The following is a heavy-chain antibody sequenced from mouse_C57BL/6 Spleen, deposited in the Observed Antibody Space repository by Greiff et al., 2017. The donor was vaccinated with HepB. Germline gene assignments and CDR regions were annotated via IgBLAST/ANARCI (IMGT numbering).Heavy chain of an antibody. CDR2: INPNYGTT. J-gene: IGHJ4*01. Sequence: EVQLQESGPELVKPGASVKISCKASGYSFTDYNMNWVKQSNGKSLEWIGVINPNYGTTSYNQKFKGKATLTVDQSSSTAYMQLNSLTSEDSAVYYCAGESTMVYYYAMDYWGQGTSVTVSS. CDR3: AGESTMVYYYAMDY. CDR1: GYSFTDYN. V-gene: IGHV1-39*01. D-gene: IGHD2-2*01.